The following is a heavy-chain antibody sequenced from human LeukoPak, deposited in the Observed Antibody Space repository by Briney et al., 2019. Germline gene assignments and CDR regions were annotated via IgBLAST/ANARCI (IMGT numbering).Heavy chain of an antibody. CDR2: INHSGST. D-gene: IGHD3-10*01. V-gene: IGHV4-34*01. CDR3: AGGSPLLLWGVQTYYYGSGYYFDY. J-gene: IGHJ4*02. CDR1: GGSFSGYY. Sequence: SETLSLTCAVYGGSFSGYYWSWIRQPPGKGLEWIGEINHSGSTNYNPSLKSRVTISVDTSKNQFSLKLSSVTAADTAVYYCAGGSPLLLWGVQTYYYGSGYYFDYWGQGTLVTVSS.